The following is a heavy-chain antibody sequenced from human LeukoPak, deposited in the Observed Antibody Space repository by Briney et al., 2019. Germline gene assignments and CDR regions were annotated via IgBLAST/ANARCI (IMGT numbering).Heavy chain of an antibody. D-gene: IGHD2-15*01. CDR2: MNPNSGNT. CDR3: ARGTRGTLGYCSGGSCYSFFY. V-gene: IGHV1-8*01. Sequence: ASVKVSCKSSGYTFTIYDINWVRQAPGQGLEWMGWMNPNSGNTGYAQKFQARVTMTRNTSISTAYMELSSLRSEDTAVYYCARGTRGTLGYCSGGSCYSFFYWGQGTLVTVSS. CDR1: GYTFTIYD. J-gene: IGHJ4*02.